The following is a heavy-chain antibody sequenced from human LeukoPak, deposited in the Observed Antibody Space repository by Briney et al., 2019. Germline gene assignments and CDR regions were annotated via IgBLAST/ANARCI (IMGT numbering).Heavy chain of an antibody. V-gene: IGHV3-21*04. CDR2: ISSSSSYI. Sequence: PGGSLRLSCAASGFTFSSYSMNWVRQAPGKGLEWVSSISSSSSYIYYADSVKGRFTISRDNSKNTLYLQMNSLRAEDTAIYYCAKAALRYQLLSSLDCWGQGTLVTVSS. CDR1: GFTFSSYS. J-gene: IGHJ4*02. CDR3: AKAALRYQLLSSLDC. D-gene: IGHD2-2*01.